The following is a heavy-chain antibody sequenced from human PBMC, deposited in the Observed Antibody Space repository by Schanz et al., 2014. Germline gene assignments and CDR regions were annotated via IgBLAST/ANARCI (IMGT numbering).Heavy chain of an antibody. V-gene: IGHV3-74*02. J-gene: IGHJ6*02. CDR1: GLTLSDYW. Sequence: EVQLVESGGGLIQPGGSLRLSCAASGLTLSDYWMHWVRQAPGKGLVWVSRINSDGSTTIYADSVKGRFTISRDNAKNTLYLQMNSLRAEETAVYYCARPLGPNYYYYGLDVWGQGTTVTVSS. CDR2: INSDGSTT. CDR3: ARPLGPNYYYYGLDV.